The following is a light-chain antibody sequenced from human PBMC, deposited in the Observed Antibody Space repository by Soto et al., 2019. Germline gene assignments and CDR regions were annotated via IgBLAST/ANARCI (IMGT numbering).Light chain of an antibody. CDR2: AAS. J-gene: IGKJ4*01. V-gene: IGKV1-27*01. Sequence: DIQMTQYPYSLSPSVGDRINLTCLASQGISNYLAWYQQKPGKVPKLLIYAASTLQSGVPSRFSGSGSGTDFTLTISRLEPEDFAVYYCQQYGISPLTFGGG. CDR1: QGISNY. CDR3: QQYGISPLT.